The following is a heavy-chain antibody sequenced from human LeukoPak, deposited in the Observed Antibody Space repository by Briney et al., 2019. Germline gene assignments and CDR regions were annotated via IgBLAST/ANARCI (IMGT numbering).Heavy chain of an antibody. J-gene: IGHJ3*02. Sequence: PGGSLRLSCAASGFTFSSYGMHWARQAPGKGLEWVAVIWYDGSNKYYADSVKGRFTISRDNSKNTLYLQMNSLRAEDTAVYYCARAHYYDSSDDAFDIWGQGTMVTVSS. CDR2: IWYDGSNK. D-gene: IGHD3-22*01. V-gene: IGHV3-33*01. CDR1: GFTFSSYG. CDR3: ARAHYYDSSDDAFDI.